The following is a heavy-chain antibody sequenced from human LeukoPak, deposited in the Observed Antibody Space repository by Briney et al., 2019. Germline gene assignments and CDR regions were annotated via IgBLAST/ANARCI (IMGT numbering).Heavy chain of an antibody. CDR2: MNPNSGNT. Sequence: ASVKVSCKASGYTFTSYDINWVRQATGQGLEWMGWMNPNSGNTGYAQKFQGRVTITRNTSISTAYMELSSLRSEDTAVYYCARGYSYYYFWSGYEMVVDVWGKGTTVTVSS. V-gene: IGHV1-8*03. CDR1: GYTFTSYD. CDR3: ARGYSYYYFWSGYEMVVDV. D-gene: IGHD3-3*01. J-gene: IGHJ6*04.